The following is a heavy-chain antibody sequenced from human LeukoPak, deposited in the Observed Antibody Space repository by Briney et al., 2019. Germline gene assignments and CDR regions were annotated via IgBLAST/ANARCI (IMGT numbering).Heavy chain of an antibody. J-gene: IGHJ2*01. D-gene: IGHD3-10*01. CDR2: ISSSGSTI. Sequence: GGSLRLSCATFGFTFSSYGMTWARQAPGKGLEWVSYISSSGSTIYYADSVKGRFTISRDNAKNSLYLQMNSLRAEDTAVYYCARGPYASGYVNPVLSYWYFDLWGRGTLVTVSS. V-gene: IGHV3-48*04. CDR1: GFTFSSYG. CDR3: ARGPYASGYVNPVLSYWYFDL.